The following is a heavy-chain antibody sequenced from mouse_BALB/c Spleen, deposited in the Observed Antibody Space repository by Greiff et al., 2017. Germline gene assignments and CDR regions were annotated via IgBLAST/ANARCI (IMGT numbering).Heavy chain of an antibody. CDR1: GFNIKDYY. D-gene: IGHD2-3*01. V-gene: IGHV14-4*02. Sequence: EVKLEESGAELVRSGASVKLSCTVSGFNIKDYYMHWVKQRPEQGLEWIGWIDPENGDTEYVPKFQGKATMTADTSSNTAYLQLSSLTSEDTAVYYCNADDGYSDYWGQGTTLTVSS. CDR2: IDPENGDT. J-gene: IGHJ2*01. CDR3: NADDGYSDY.